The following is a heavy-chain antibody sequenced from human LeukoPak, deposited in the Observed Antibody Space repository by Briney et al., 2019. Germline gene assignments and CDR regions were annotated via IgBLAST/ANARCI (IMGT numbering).Heavy chain of an antibody. J-gene: IGHJ4*02. CDR2: IYTSGST. CDR1: GGSITSGSYY. D-gene: IGHD3-9*01. V-gene: IGHV4-61*02. Sequence: SQSLSLVYTVSGGSITSGSYYCGGLRQPAGKGLEWIGRIYTSGSTNYNPSLKSRVTISVDTSKNQFSLKLSSVTAADTAVYYCARYFDWFGSYFDYWGQGTLVTVSS. CDR3: ARYFDWFGSYFDY.